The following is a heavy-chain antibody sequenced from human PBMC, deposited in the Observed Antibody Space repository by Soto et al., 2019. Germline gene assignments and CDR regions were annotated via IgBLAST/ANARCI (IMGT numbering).Heavy chain of an antibody. CDR1: GYSFTTYW. V-gene: IGHV5-51*01. J-gene: IGHJ4*02. CDR2: IYPGDSDT. Sequence: GESLKISCKGSGYSFTTYWIGWVRQMPGKGLEWMGVIYPGDSDTRYSPSFRGQVTISADKSISTAYLQWSSLKASDTAMYYCARGKTGYCSSTMCPFDYWGQGTLVTVSS. D-gene: IGHD2-2*01. CDR3: ARGKTGYCSSTMCPFDY.